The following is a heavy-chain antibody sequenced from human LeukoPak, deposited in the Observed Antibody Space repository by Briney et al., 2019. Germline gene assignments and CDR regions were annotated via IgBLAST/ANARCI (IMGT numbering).Heavy chain of an antibody. J-gene: IGHJ6*02. V-gene: IGHV3-30*04. CDR2: ISYDGSNK. CDR1: GFTFSSYA. Sequence: GGSLRLSCAASGFTFSSYAMHWVRQAPGKGLEWVAVISYDGSNKYYADSVKGRFTISRDNAKNSLYLQMNSLRAEDTAVYYCARSAVADPYYYYGMDVWGQGTTVTVSS. CDR3: ARSAVADPYYYYGMDV. D-gene: IGHD6-19*01.